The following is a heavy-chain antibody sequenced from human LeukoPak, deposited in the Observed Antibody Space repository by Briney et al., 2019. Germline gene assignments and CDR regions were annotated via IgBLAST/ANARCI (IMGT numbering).Heavy chain of an antibody. CDR1: GVSFTDYY. CDR2: INHSGIT. CDR3: AGRPIKIFGVVIRSRRHWFDP. D-gene: IGHD3-3*01. V-gene: IGHV4-34*01. J-gene: IGHJ5*02. Sequence: SETLSLTCAVYGVSFTDYYWNWIPQPPGKGLEWIGEINHSGITHYNPSLKSRVTISADTSKNQSSLKLNSVTAADTAVHYCAGRPIKIFGVVIRSRRHWFDPWGQGTLVTVSS.